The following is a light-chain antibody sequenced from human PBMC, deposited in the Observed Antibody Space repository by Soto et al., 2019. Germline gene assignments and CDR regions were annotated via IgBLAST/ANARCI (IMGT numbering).Light chain of an antibody. CDR3: KHYNSYSEA. Sequence: DIQMTQSPSTLSGSVGDRVTITCRASQTISSWLAWYQQKPGKAPKLLIYKASTLKSGVPSRLSGSGSGTESTLTISSLQPDDFATYYCKHYNSYSEAFGQGTKVELK. J-gene: IGKJ1*01. V-gene: IGKV1-5*03. CDR2: KAS. CDR1: QTISSW.